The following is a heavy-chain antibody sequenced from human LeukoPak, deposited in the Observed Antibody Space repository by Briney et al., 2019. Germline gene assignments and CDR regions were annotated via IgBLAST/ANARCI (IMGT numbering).Heavy chain of an antibody. D-gene: IGHD3-10*01. CDR3: ARELGHYGLDS. J-gene: IGHJ4*02. CDR1: GEIFSGHA. V-gene: IGHV3-30*04. Sequence: PGESLRLSCEPSGEIFSGHAVHWVRQAPGKGLEWVALISYDGSRMYFAESVKGRFTISRDNSKSTLYLQMNSLRTEDTAVYYCARELGHYGLDSWGQGTLVTVSS. CDR2: ISYDGSRM.